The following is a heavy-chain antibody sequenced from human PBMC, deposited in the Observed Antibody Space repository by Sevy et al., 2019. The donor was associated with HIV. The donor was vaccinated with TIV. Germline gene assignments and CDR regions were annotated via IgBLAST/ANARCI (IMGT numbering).Heavy chain of an antibody. CDR3: AKTGITICGVRTVNWFDP. CDR1: GFTFSNYA. Sequence: GGSLRLSCAASGFTFSNYAMTWVRQAPGKGLEWVSTFSASGGSTYYADSVKGRFTISRDNSKNTLFLQMDSLRAGDTAVYYCAKTGITICGVRTVNWFDPWGQGTLVTVSS. V-gene: IGHV3-23*01. CDR2: FSASGGST. J-gene: IGHJ5*02. D-gene: IGHD3-3*01.